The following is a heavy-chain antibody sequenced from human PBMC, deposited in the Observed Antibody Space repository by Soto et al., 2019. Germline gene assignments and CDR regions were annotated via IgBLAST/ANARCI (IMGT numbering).Heavy chain of an antibody. CDR2: TYYRSKWYN. CDR1: GGSVSSSSSA. CDR3: ARTQGYFDS. V-gene: IGHV6-1*01. Sequence: SQTLSLPCAISGGSVSSSSSACNCIRQSPSRGLEWLGRTYYRSKWYNEYAVSVRSRITINPDTSKNQFSLQLNSVTPEDTAVYYCARTQGYFDSWGQGTLVTVSS. J-gene: IGHJ4*02.